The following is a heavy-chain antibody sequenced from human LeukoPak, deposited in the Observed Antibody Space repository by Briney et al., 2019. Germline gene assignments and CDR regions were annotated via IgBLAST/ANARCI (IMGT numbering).Heavy chain of an antibody. V-gene: IGHV4-30-2*01. D-gene: IGHD2-2*01. J-gene: IGHJ6*03. CDR2: IYHSGST. CDR1: GGSISSGGYY. CDR3: ARDPIVVVPAAMDYYYMDV. Sequence: SETLSLTCTVSGGSISSGGYYWSWIRQPPGKGLEWIGYIYHSGSTYYNPSLKSRVTISVDRSKNQFSLKLSSVTAADTAVYYCARDPIVVVPAAMDYYYMDVWGKGTTVTVSS.